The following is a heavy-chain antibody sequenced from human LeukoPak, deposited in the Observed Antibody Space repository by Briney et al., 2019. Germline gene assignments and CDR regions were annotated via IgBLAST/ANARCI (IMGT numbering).Heavy chain of an antibody. CDR1: GFTVSSNY. CDR2: IYSGGST. J-gene: IGHJ4*02. CDR3: AKHIAAAGTGGYFDY. Sequence: GGSLRLSCAASGFTVSSNYMSWVRQAPGKGLEWVSVIYSGGSTYYADSVKGRFTISRDNSKNTLYLQMNSLRAEDTAVYYCAKHIAAAGTGGYFDYWGQGTLVTVSS. D-gene: IGHD6-13*01. V-gene: IGHV3-53*05.